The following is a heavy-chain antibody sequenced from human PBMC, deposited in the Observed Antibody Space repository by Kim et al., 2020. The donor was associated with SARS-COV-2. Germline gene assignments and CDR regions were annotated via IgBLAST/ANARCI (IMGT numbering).Heavy chain of an antibody. CDR2: RQLDGSS. CDR1: GGSISWYY. CDR3: VRFGRGSY. J-gene: IGHJ4*02. Sequence: SETLSLTCNVSGGSISWYYWNWIRQSPGQGLEWIGPRQLDGSSFDNPSLRSRITMSLDMSKSQFSLQLTSVTAADTAIYYCVRFGRGSYWGQGTLVTVSS. V-gene: IGHV4-59*08. D-gene: IGHD3-10*01.